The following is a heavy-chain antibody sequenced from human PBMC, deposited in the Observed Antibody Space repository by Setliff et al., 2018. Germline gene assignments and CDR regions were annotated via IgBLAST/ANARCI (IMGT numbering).Heavy chain of an antibody. D-gene: IGHD1-26*01. CDR3: ARVRYSGSYGYYYYYMDV. CDR2: IYTRGST. CDR1: GGSISSGSDY. Sequence: PSETLSLTCSVSGGSISSGSDYWTWIRQPAGKELEWIGHIYTRGSTIYNPSLKSRVTISVDTPKNQFSLKLSSVTAADTAVYYCARVRYSGSYGYYYYYMDVWGKGTTVTVSS. V-gene: IGHV4-61*09. J-gene: IGHJ6*03.